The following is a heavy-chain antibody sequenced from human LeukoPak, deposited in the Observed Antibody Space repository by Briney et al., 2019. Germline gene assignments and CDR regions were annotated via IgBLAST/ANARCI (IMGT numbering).Heavy chain of an antibody. CDR2: ISYDGSNK. CDR3: ARDLQGYCSGGSCYAPGFVDY. D-gene: IGHD2-15*01. J-gene: IGHJ4*02. Sequence: GGSLRLSCAASGFTFSSYAMHWVRQAPGKGLEWVAVISYDGSNKYYADSVKGRFTISRDNSKNTLYLQMNSLRAEDTAVYYCARDLQGYCSGGSCYAPGFVDYWGQGTLVTVSS. CDR1: GFTFSSYA. V-gene: IGHV3-30*04.